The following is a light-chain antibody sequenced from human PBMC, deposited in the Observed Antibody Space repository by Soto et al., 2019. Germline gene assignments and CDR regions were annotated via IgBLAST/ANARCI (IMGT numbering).Light chain of an antibody. Sequence: DIQLTQSPSTLSASGGDRVTITFRASQSISSWLAWYQQKPGKAPKLLIYKASSLESGVPSRFSGSGSGTEFTLTISSLQPDDFATYYCQQYNSYWTFGQGTRLEI. CDR2: KAS. J-gene: IGKJ5*01. V-gene: IGKV1-5*03. CDR1: QSISSW. CDR3: QQYNSYWT.